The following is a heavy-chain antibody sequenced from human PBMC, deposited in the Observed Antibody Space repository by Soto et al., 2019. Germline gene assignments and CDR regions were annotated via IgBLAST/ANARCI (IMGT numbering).Heavy chain of an antibody. CDR3: AGAGDYIWGSYRYTLDY. CDR2: IYYSGST. D-gene: IGHD3-16*02. CDR1: GGSISSYY. Sequence: QVQLQESGPGLVKPSETLSLTCTVSGGSISSYYWSWIRQPPGKGLEWIGYIYYSGSTNYNPSLKSRVTISVDTSKIQFALKLSSVTAADTAVYYCAGAGDYIWGSYRYTLDYWGQGTLVTVSS. V-gene: IGHV4-59*08. J-gene: IGHJ4*02.